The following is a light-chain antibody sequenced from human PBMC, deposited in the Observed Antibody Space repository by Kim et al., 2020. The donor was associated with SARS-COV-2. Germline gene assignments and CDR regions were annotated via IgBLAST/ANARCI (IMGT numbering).Light chain of an antibody. CDR3: NSRDSSGNHHWV. J-gene: IGLJ3*02. CDR2: GKN. CDR1: SLRSYY. Sequence: SSELTQDPAVSVALGQTVRITCQGDSLRSYYASWYQQKPGQAPVLVIYGKNNRPSGIPDRFSGSSSGNTASLTMTGAQAEDEADYYCNSRDSSGNHHWVFGGGTQLTAL. V-gene: IGLV3-19*01.